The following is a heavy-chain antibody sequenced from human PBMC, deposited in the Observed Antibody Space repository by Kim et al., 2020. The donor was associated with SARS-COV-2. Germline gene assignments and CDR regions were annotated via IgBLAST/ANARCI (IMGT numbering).Heavy chain of an antibody. J-gene: IGHJ4*02. CDR2: T. V-gene: IGHV4-39*01. D-gene: IGHD3-10*01. Sequence: TYNNPSLKSRVTISVDTSKNQFSLKLSSVTAADTAVYYCARQRYRGVLDYWGQGTLVTVSS. CDR3: ARQRYRGVLDY.